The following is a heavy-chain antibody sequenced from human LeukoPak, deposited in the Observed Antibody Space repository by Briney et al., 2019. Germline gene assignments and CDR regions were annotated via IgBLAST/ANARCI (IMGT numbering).Heavy chain of an antibody. CDR2: INHSGST. D-gene: IGHD5-18*01. J-gene: IGHJ4*02. Sequence: SETLSLTCAVYGGSFSGYYWSWIRQPPGKGLEWIGEINHSGSTNYNPSPKSRVTISVDTSKNQFSLKLSSVTAADTAVYYCARVGPRGYSSGYFDYWGQGTLVTVSS. CDR3: ARVGPRGYSSGYFDY. V-gene: IGHV4-34*01. CDR1: GGSFSGYY.